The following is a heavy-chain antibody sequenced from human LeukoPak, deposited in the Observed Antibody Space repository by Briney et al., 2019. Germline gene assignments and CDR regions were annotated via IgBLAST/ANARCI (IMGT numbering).Heavy chain of an antibody. CDR1: GGSTSSYY. Sequence: SETLSLTCTVSGGSTSSYYWSWIRQPAGKGLEWIGRIYTSGSTNYNPSLKSRVTMSVDTSKNQFSLKLSSVTAADTAVYYCARGIAAAGMFWFDPWGQGTLVTVSS. V-gene: IGHV4-4*07. D-gene: IGHD6-13*01. CDR2: IYTSGST. J-gene: IGHJ5*02. CDR3: ARGIAAAGMFWFDP.